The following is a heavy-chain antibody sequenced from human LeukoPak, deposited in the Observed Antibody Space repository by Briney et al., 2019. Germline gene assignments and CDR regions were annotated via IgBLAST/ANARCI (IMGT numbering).Heavy chain of an antibody. J-gene: IGHJ4*02. Sequence: GGSLRLSCAASGFTFSSYAMSWVRQAPGKGLEWVSAISGSGGSTYYADSVKGRFTISRDNSKNTLYLQMNSLRAEDTAVYYCAKDLASCGRKRSMSIDYWGQGTLVTVSS. CDR3: AKDLASCGRKRSMSIDY. D-gene: IGHD6-19*01. CDR1: GFTFSSYA. V-gene: IGHV3-23*01. CDR2: ISGSGGST.